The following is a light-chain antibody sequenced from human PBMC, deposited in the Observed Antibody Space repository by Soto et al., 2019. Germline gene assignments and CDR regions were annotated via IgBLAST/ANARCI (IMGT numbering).Light chain of an antibody. Sequence: EVVLTQSPATLSLSAGERASLSCRASQDVGSLIAWYQQKPGQPPRLLIYDASNRATAIPARFSGSGSGTGFVLTISSLEPEDFAVYYCHQRRSWPITFGQGTRLEIK. CDR2: DAS. CDR3: HQRRSWPIT. J-gene: IGKJ5*01. CDR1: QDVGSL. V-gene: IGKV3-11*01.